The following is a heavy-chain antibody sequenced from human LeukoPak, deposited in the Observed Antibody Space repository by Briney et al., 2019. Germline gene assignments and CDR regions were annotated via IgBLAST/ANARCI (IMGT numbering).Heavy chain of an antibody. CDR3: KTGTMVRGVIITFDY. Sequence: PGGSLRLSCTASGFTFSSYAMSWVRQAPGKGLEWVSAISGSGGSTYYADSVKGRFTISRDNAKNSLYLQMNSLRAEDTAVYYCKTGTMVRGVIITFDYWGQGTLVTVSS. CDR2: ISGSGGST. D-gene: IGHD3-10*01. J-gene: IGHJ4*02. V-gene: IGHV3-23*01. CDR1: GFTFSSYA.